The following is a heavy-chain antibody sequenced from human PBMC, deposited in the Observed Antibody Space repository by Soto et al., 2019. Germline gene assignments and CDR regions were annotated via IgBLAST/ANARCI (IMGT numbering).Heavy chain of an antibody. V-gene: IGHV3-23*01. CDR2: ISGSGGST. CDR3: ASSYVDTAMAYYYYYGMDV. J-gene: IGHJ6*02. D-gene: IGHD5-18*01. CDR1: GFTFSSYA. Sequence: GGSLRLSCAASGFTFSSYAMSWVRQAPGKGLEWVSAISGSGGSTYYADSVKGRFTISRDNSKNTLYLQMNSLRAEDTAVYYCASSYVDTAMAYYYYYGMDVWGQGTTVTV.